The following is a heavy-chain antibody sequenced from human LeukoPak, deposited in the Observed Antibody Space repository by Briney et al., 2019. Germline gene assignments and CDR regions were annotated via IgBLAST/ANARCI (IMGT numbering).Heavy chain of an antibody. D-gene: IGHD1-26*01. CDR1: GGTFSSYA. V-gene: IGHV1-69*01. J-gene: IGHJ3*02. CDR3: ARDPPSWREVGREAFDI. CDR2: FIPIFGTA. Sequence: SSVKVSCKASGGTFSSYAISWVRQAAGPRLEWMGGFIPIFGTANYTQKFQGRVTITADESTSTAYMELSSLRSEDTAVYYCARDPPSWREVGREAFDIWGQGTMVTVSS.